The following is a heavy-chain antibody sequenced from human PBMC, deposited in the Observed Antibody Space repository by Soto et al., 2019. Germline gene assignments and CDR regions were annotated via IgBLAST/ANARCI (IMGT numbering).Heavy chain of an antibody. CDR1: EFTFSKTW. Sequence: EVQLVESGGALVKPGGSLRLSCAASEFTFSKTWMSWVRQAPGKGLEWVCRIKSNADGGTIDYAAPVKGRFTISRDDSKNMLYLQMNSLKTEDTAVYYCTTARRNSYGMDVGCQGTTVTVSS. J-gene: IGHJ6*02. CDR3: TTARRNSYGMDV. CDR2: IKSNADGGTI. V-gene: IGHV3-15*02.